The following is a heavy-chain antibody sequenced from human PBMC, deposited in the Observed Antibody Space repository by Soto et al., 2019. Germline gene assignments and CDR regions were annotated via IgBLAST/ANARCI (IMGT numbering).Heavy chain of an antibody. CDR2: IIPIFGTA. CDR1: GGSFSSYA. D-gene: IGHD1-20*01. J-gene: IGHJ6*02. CDR3: GRSYYWIYFHYDMDV. Sequence: QVQLVQSGAEVKKTGSSVKDSCKASGGSFSSYALTWVRQAPGHGLEWMGGIIPIFGTANYAQTFQGRVTMTRHDSAGTAYRALSRLRADVSAVLYCGRSYYWIYFHYDMDVCGQGTTLTVSS. V-gene: IGHV1-69*01.